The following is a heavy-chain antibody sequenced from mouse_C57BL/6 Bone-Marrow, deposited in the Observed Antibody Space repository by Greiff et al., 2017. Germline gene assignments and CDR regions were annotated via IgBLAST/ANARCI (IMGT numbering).Heavy chain of an antibody. CDR2: ISSGGSYT. CDR3: ARRLLRYYFDY. Sequence: DVKLVESGGDLVKPGGSLKLSCAASGFTFSSYGMSWVRQTPDKRLEWVATISSGGSYTYYPDSVKGRFTISRDTAKNTLYLQMSSLKSEDTAMYYCARRLLRYYFDYWGQGTTLTVSS. CDR1: GFTFSSYG. V-gene: IGHV5-6*02. D-gene: IGHD1-1*01. J-gene: IGHJ2*01.